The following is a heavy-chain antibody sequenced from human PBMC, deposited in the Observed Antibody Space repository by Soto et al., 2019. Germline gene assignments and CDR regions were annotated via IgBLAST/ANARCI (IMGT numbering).Heavy chain of an antibody. CDR3: AKDAVYDDGVWLPDY. CDR2: ISYNGGDK. Sequence: QVQLVESGGGVVQPGRSLRLSCAASGLTFSSYAMHWVRQAPGKGLEWVAVISYNGGDKYYAGSVKGRFTISRDNSKNTLYLQMNGLRAEDTAVYFCAKDAVYDDGVWLPDYWGQGTLVTVSS. CDR1: GLTFSSYA. J-gene: IGHJ4*02. D-gene: IGHD4-17*01. V-gene: IGHV3-30-3*01.